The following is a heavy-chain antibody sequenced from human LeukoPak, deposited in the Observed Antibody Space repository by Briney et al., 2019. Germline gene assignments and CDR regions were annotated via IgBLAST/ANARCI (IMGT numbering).Heavy chain of an antibody. J-gene: IGHJ6*03. Sequence: SETLSLTCTVSGGSISSYYWSWIRQPPGKGLEWIGYIYYSGSTSYNPSLKSRVTISLDTSKNQFSLRLSSVTAADTAVYYCARFPGSAEYRHYYYMDVWGKGTTVTVSS. CDR3: ARFPGSAEYRHYYYMDV. V-gene: IGHV4-59*01. CDR1: GGSISSYY. D-gene: IGHD2-15*01. CDR2: IYYSGST.